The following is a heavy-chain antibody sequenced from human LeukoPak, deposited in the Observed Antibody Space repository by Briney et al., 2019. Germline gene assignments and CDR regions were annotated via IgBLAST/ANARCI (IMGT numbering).Heavy chain of an antibody. Sequence: GGSLRLSCTASGFTFGDYAMSWVRQAPGKGLEWVGFIRSKAYGGTTEYAASVKGRFTISRDDSKSIAYLQMNSLKTEDTAVYYCTRGGGPPGYSSSWYPKEAFDIWGQGTMVTVSS. CDR2: IRSKAYGGTT. CDR1: GFTFGDYA. CDR3: TRGGGPPGYSSSWYPKEAFDI. V-gene: IGHV3-49*04. D-gene: IGHD6-13*01. J-gene: IGHJ3*02.